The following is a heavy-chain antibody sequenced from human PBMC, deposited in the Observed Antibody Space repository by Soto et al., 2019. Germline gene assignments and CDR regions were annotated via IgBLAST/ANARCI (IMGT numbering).Heavy chain of an antibody. CDR3: ARSDCSSAFCHYYFDY. CDR1: GDSISNYY. D-gene: IGHD2-2*01. V-gene: IGHV4-59*01. Sequence: SETLSLTCSVSGDSISNYYWNWIRKPPGEVLEWIGYIGHTGHTNYNPSLKSRVTMSVDTSRNQFSLKLTSVTAADTAVYYCARSDCSSAFCHYYFDYWGQGTLVTVSS. J-gene: IGHJ4*02. CDR2: IGHTGHT.